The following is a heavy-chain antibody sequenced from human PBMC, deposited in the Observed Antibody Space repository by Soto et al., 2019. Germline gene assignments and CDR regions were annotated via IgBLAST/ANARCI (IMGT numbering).Heavy chain of an antibody. CDR3: ARHHGPTTSENWCDP. CDR2: ISTYSGDT. J-gene: IGHJ5*02. CDR1: GYTFFTYD. D-gene: IGHD5-12*01. Sequence: QVHLVQSGVEVKTPGASVKVSCQASGYTFFTYDISWVRQAPGQGLEWMGWISTYSGDTKYAQKFQGRVTMTADTSTTTAYLELRSLRSDDTAVYYCARHHGPTTSENWCDPWGQGTLVTVSP. V-gene: IGHV1-18*01.